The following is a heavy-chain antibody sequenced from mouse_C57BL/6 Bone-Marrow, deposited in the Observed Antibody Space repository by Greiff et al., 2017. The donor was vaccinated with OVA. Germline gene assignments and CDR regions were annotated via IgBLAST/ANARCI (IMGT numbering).Heavy chain of an antibody. CDR3: TRRGQLRLSFAY. V-gene: IGHV6-6*01. Sequence: EVKVVESGGGLVQPGGSMKLSCAASGFTFSDAWMDWVRQSPEKGLEWVAEIRNKANNHATYYAESVKGRFTISRDDSKSSVYLQMNSLRAEDTGIYYCTRRGQLRLSFAYWGQGTLVTVSA. CDR2: IRNKANNHAT. CDR1: GFTFSDAW. D-gene: IGHD3-2*02. J-gene: IGHJ3*01.